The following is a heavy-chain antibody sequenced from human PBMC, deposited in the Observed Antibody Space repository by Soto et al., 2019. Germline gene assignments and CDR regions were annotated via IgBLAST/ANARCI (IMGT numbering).Heavy chain of an antibody. J-gene: IGHJ6*02. CDR1: AFTFSSYA. D-gene: IGHD3-22*01. Sequence: PGGSMRLSCAAAAFTFSSYAMHWVRQSPGKGMEWVAVIWYDGSNKYYADSVKGRFTISRDNSKNTLYLEMNRLRAENTAVYYCARDGLYDSSGYYYGWDYYYGMDVWGQGTRVTSP. CDR3: ARDGLYDSSGYYYGWDYYYGMDV. V-gene: IGHV3-33*01. CDR2: IWYDGSNK.